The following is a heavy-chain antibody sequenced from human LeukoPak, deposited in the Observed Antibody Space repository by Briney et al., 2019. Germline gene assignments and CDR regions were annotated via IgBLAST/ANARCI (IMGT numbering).Heavy chain of an antibody. CDR3: AREPPPPGIAVAGTGAFDI. CDR1: GGSISSYY. Sequence: PSETLSLTCTVSGGSISSYYWSWIRQPPGKGLEWIGYIYYSGSTNYNPSLKSRVTISVDTSKNQFSLKLSSVTAADTAVYYWAREPPPPGIAVAGTGAFDIWGQGTMVTVSS. J-gene: IGHJ3*02. D-gene: IGHD6-19*01. V-gene: IGHV4-59*01. CDR2: IYYSGST.